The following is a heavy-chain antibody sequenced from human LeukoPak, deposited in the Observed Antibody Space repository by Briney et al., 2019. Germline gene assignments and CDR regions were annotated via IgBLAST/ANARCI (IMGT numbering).Heavy chain of an antibody. J-gene: IGHJ3*02. CDR3: ARDSRRFGELLADAFDI. Sequence: PGGSLRLSCAASGFTFSSYSMNWVRQAPGKGLEWVSSISSSSSYIYYADSVKGRFTISRDNAKNSLYLQMNSLRAEDTAVYYCARDSRRFGELLADAFDIWGQGTMVTVSS. CDR2: ISSSSSYI. V-gene: IGHV3-21*01. CDR1: GFTFSSYS. D-gene: IGHD3-10*01.